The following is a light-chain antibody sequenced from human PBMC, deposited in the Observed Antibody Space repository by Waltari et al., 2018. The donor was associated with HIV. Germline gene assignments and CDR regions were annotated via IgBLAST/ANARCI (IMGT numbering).Light chain of an antibody. Sequence: SSELTQPPSVSVSPGQTARITCSGDASPTPYTHLFQQKPGQAPVVVIHKNTERPSGIPERFSASRSGTTVTLTITGVQTDDEADYYCLSADTSGTYVFGPGTTVTVL. CDR3: LSADTSGTYV. V-gene: IGLV3-25*03. J-gene: IGLJ1*01. CDR1: ASPTPY. CDR2: KNT.